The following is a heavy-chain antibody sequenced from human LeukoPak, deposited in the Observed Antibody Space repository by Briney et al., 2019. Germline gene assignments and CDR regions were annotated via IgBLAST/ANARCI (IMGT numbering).Heavy chain of an antibody. CDR2: IYYSGST. V-gene: IGHV4-61*01. D-gene: IGHD5-12*01. CDR3: ARGVARGNYLDY. CDR1: GGSVSSGSNY. J-gene: IGHJ4*02. Sequence: SETLSLTCTVSGGSVSSGSNYWSWIRQPPGKGPEWIGYIYYSGSTKNNPSLERRVTISVDTSKNQFSLKLSSVTAADTAVYYCARGVARGNYLDYWGQGTLVTVSS.